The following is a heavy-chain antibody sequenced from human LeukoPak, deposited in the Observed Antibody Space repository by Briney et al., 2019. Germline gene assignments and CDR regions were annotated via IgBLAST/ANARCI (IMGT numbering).Heavy chain of an antibody. CDR3: AKGAAAGLVDWFDP. J-gene: IGHJ5*02. CDR2: ITGDGVT. Sequence: GGSLRLSCAVSGFTFTNFAMMLVRQAPGKGLQWAASITGDGVTYYADSVRGRFMLSRDTSKNTLYLQMNSLTPEDTALYYCAKGAAAGLVDWFDPWGQGTLVTVSS. D-gene: IGHD6-25*01. V-gene: IGHV3-23*01. CDR1: GFTFTNFA.